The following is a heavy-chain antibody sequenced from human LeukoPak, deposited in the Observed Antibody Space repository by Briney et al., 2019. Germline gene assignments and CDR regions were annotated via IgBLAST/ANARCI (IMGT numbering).Heavy chain of an antibody. CDR3: ARGKRGRYYDFWSGYYPYYYYMDV. D-gene: IGHD3-3*01. V-gene: IGHV4-34*01. CDR2: INHSGST. J-gene: IGHJ6*03. CDR1: GGSFSGYY. Sequence: SETLSLTCAVYGGSFSGYYWSWIRQPPGKGLERIGEINHSGSTNYNPSLKSRVTISVDTSKNQFSLKLSSVTAADTAVYYCARGKRGRYYDFWSGYYPYYYYMDVWGEGTTVTVSS.